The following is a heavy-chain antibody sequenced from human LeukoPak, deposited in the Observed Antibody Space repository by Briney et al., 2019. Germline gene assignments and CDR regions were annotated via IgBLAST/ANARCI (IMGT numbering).Heavy chain of an antibody. J-gene: IGHJ3*02. D-gene: IGHD3-22*01. CDR3: ARLESGHYYDSSGYYFDAFDI. CDR2: IYTGDST. CDR1: GFTVSSNY. V-gene: IGHV3-53*01. Sequence: GGSLRLSCAASGFTVSSNYMSWVRQAPGKGLEWVSLIYTGDSTYYADSVKGRFTISRDNSKNTLYLHMNSLRAEDAAVYYCARLESGHYYDSSGYYFDAFDIWGQGTMVTVSS.